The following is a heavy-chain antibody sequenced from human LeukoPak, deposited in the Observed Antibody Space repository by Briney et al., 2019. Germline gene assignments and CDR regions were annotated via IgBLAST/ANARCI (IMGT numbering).Heavy chain of an antibody. J-gene: IGHJ4*02. CDR2: INQDSSER. CDR1: GITNYW. CDR3: ATDLNWVAY. Sequence: GESLRLSCVGSGITNYWMTWVRQAPGKGLESVANINQDSSERYYLDSVKGRFTISRDNTKSSLFLQVNSLRVEDTGIYYCATDLNWVAYWGQGARVTVSS. D-gene: IGHD3-16*01. V-gene: IGHV3-7*01.